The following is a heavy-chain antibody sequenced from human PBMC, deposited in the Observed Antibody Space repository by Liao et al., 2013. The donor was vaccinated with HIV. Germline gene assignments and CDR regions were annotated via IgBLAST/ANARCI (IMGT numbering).Heavy chain of an antibody. D-gene: IGHD2-15*01. CDR3: ARSMLLRPNWFDP. Sequence: QVQLQQWGAGLLKPSETLSLTCTVSGDSISRYYWSWVRQTPGKGLEWIGYTYYSGSTIYNPSLKSRVTISIDTSKNQFSLKLSSVTAADTAVYYCARSMLLRPNWFDPWGQGTLVTVSS. V-gene: IGHV4-59*08. CDR2: TYYSGST. J-gene: IGHJ5*02. CDR1: GDSISRYY.